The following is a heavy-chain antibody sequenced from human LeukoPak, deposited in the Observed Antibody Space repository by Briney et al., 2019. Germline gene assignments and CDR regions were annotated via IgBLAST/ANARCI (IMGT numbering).Heavy chain of an antibody. J-gene: IGHJ3*02. CDR3: AKSLLTTAAGTGRAFDI. CDR2: IYSGGST. D-gene: IGHD2/OR15-2a*01. V-gene: IGHV3-53*01. CDR1: GFTVSSNY. Sequence: GSLRLSCAASGFTVSSNYMSWVRQAPGKGLEWVSVIYSGGSTYYADSVKGRFTISRDNSKNTLFLQMNNLRAEDTAKYYCAKSLLTTAAGTGRAFDIWGQGTMVTVSS.